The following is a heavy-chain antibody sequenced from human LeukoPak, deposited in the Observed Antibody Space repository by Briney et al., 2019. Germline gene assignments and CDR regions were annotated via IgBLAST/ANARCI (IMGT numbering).Heavy chain of an antibody. CDR2: INTGGSST. D-gene: IGHD4-11*01. CDR1: GFTFSNYW. CDR3: ARSNHADDY. Sequence: PGGSLRLPCAASGFTFSNYWMHWVRQVPGKGLVWVSRINTGGSSTTYADSVKGRFTISRDNAKNTLYLQMNSLRAEDTAVYYCARSNHADDYWGQGTLVTVSS. V-gene: IGHV3-74*01. J-gene: IGHJ4*02.